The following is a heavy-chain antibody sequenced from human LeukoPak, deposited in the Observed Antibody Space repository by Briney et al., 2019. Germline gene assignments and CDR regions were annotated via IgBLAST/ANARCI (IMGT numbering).Heavy chain of an antibody. CDR2: IYTSGST. CDR1: GGSISSGSYY. V-gene: IGHV4-61*02. D-gene: IGHD2-2*01. CDR3: ARGGVVPGGNNWFDP. J-gene: IGHJ5*02. Sequence: SETLSLSCTVSGGSISSGSYYWSWIRQPAGRGLEWTGRIYTSGSTNYNPSLKSRVTISEDMSNNQFSLKLNSVTAADTAVYYCARGGVVPGGNNWFDPWGQGTLVTVSS.